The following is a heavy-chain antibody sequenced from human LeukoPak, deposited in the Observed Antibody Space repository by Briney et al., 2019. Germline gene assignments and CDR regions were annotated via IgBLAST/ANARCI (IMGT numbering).Heavy chain of an antibody. V-gene: IGHV3-7*01. CDR1: GFTFSSYW. Sequence: GGSLRLSCAASGFTFSSYWMTWVRQAPGKGLEWVANIQEDGSEKYYVDSAKGRFTISRDNAKNSLYLQMNSLRVEDTAVYYCARDANPSSGWHFDAFDMWGQGTMVTVSS. CDR2: IQEDGSEK. D-gene: IGHD6-19*01. CDR3: ARDANPSSGWHFDAFDM. J-gene: IGHJ3*02.